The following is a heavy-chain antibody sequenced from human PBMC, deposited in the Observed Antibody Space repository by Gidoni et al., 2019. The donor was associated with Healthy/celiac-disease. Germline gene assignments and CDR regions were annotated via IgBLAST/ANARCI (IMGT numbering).Heavy chain of an antibody. Sequence: EVQLVESGGGLVQPGGSLRLSCAASGFTFSRYWMSWVRQAPGKGLEWVANIKQDGSEKYYVDAVKGRFTISRDNAKNSLYLQMNSLRAEDTAVYYCARAPYSSSWYVNYYYYYMDVWGKGTTVTVSS. CDR2: IKQDGSEK. J-gene: IGHJ6*03. D-gene: IGHD6-13*01. CDR3: ARAPYSSSWYVNYYYYYMDV. CDR1: GFTFSRYW. V-gene: IGHV3-7*01.